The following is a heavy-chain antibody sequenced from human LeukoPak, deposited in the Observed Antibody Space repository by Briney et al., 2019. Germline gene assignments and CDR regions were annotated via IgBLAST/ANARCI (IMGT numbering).Heavy chain of an antibody. Sequence: ASVKVSCKASGYTFTSSGISWVRQAPGQGLEWMGWISAYNGNTNYAQKLQGRVTMTTDTSTSTAYMELRSLRSDDMAVYYCARAEEGGYSGYENWFDPWGQGTLVTVSS. J-gene: IGHJ5*02. CDR1: GYTFTSSG. D-gene: IGHD5-12*01. CDR3: ARAEEGGYSGYENWFDP. V-gene: IGHV1-18*03. CDR2: ISAYNGNT.